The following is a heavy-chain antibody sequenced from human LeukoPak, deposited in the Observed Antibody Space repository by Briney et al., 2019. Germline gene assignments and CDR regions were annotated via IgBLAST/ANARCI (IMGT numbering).Heavy chain of an antibody. Sequence: SQTLSLTCTVSGGSISSGDYYWSWIRQPPGKGLEWIGYIYYSGSTYYNPSLKSRVTISADTSKNQFSLKLSSVTAADTAVYYCASFLTIFGVVTGYFDYWGQGTLVTVSS. CDR2: IYYSGST. CDR3: ASFLTIFGVVTGYFDY. D-gene: IGHD3-3*01. CDR1: GGSISSGDYY. V-gene: IGHV4-30-4*01. J-gene: IGHJ4*02.